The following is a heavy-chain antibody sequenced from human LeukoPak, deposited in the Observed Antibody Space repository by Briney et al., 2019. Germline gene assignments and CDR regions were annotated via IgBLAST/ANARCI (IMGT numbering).Heavy chain of an antibody. J-gene: IGHJ4*02. Sequence: SHTLSLTCTVSGGSISRGGYYWTSIPQHPGKVLEWIGHINYSGYSNYNPFLRSRVTMSVDTSRNRFSLKLTSVSAADTAVYYCVREVLSMIEVGYFDSWGQGTLVTVSS. D-gene: IGHD3-22*01. V-gene: IGHV4-31*03. CDR1: GGSISRGGYY. CDR2: INYSGYS. CDR3: VREVLSMIEVGYFDS.